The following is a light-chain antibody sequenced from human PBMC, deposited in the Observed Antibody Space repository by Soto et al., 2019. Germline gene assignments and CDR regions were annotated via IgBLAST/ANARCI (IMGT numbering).Light chain of an antibody. V-gene: IGKV3-11*01. Sequence: EIVITQSPATLSVSPGERATLSCRASQTVSSYLAWYQHKPGQAPRLLIYDTFNRATGTPARFSGSGSGTDFILTISSLEPEDFAVYYCQQRFNWPLTFGPGTKVDIK. CDR2: DTF. J-gene: IGKJ3*01. CDR3: QQRFNWPLT. CDR1: QTVSSY.